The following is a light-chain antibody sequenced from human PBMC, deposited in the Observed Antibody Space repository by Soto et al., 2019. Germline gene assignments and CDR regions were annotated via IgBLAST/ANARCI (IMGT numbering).Light chain of an antibody. CDR3: QQRYNWPVT. V-gene: IGKV3-11*01. Sequence: IVLTQSPATLSFSPGERSTRSCRASQSITNYLGWYQQKPGQAPRLLIYATSNRATGIPARFSGSGSGTDFTLTISSLEPEDFAVYYCQQRYNWPVTFGQGTRLEIK. CDR2: ATS. J-gene: IGKJ5*01. CDR1: QSITNY.